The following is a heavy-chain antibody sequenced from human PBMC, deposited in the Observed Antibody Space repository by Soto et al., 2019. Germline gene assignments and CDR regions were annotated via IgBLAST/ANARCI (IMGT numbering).Heavy chain of an antibody. CDR2: ISWNSGSI. Sequence: EVQLVESGGGLVQPGRSLRLSCAASGFTFDDYAMHWVRQAPGKGLEWVSGISWNSGSIGYADSVKGRFTISRANAKNTLFLQMKSLRSEDTALYYCAKDMRYPWSSVYSAFAIWGQGAMFTVSS. V-gene: IGHV3-9*01. J-gene: IGHJ3*02. CDR3: AKDMRYPWSSVYSAFAI. D-gene: IGHD3-22*01. CDR1: GFTFDDYA.